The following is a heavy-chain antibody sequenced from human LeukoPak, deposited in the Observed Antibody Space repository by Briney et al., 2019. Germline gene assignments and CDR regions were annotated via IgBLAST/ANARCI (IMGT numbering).Heavy chain of an antibody. CDR3: ARRLGYYYDSSGYYNY. V-gene: IGHV5-51*01. J-gene: IGHJ4*02. CDR2: IYPGDSDT. D-gene: IGHD3-22*01. CDR1: GYSFTSYW. Sequence: GESLKISCKGSGYSFTSYWIGWVRQMPGKGLEWMGIIYPGDSDTRYSPSFQGQVTISADKSISTAYLQWSSLKASDTAMYYCARRLGYYYDSSGYYNYWGQGTLVTVSS.